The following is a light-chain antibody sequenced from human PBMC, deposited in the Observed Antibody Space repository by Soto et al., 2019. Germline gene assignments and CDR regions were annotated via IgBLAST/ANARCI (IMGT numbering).Light chain of an antibody. CDR2: DAS. V-gene: IGKV3-15*01. CDR1: HDVTRR. CDR3: QHYTKWPLT. Sequence: EIVMTQSPVTLSLSPGDTATLSCRASHDVTRRLAWYQVKHGQAPRLLIYDASTRATGLPARFSGTGSGTEFTLTISSLQSEDFAVYYCQHYTKWPLTFGGGTKVEI. J-gene: IGKJ4*01.